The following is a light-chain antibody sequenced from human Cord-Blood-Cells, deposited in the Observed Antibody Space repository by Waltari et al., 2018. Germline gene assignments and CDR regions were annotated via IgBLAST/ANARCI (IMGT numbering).Light chain of an antibody. CDR3: QQYNSYQIT. CDR2: KAS. J-gene: IGKJ5*01. CDR1: QSISSW. Sequence: DIQMTQSPSTLSASVGDRVTITCRASQSISSWLAWYQQKPGKAPKLLIYKASSLGSGVPSRFSGSGSGTEFTLTISSLQPDDFATYYCQQYNSYQITFGQGTRLEIK. V-gene: IGKV1-5*03.